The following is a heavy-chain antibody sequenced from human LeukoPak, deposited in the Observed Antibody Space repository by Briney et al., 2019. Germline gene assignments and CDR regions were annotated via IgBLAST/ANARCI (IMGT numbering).Heavy chain of an antibody. D-gene: IGHD2-21*01. V-gene: IGHV3-66*02. CDR1: GFTVSSNY. J-gene: IGHJ4*02. CDR3: ARQLDSGDCYDY. Sequence: GGSLRLSCAASGFTVSSNYMSWVRQAPGKGLEGVSVIYSGGSTYYADYVKGRFTISRDNSKNTLYLQMNSLRAEDTAVYYCARQLDSGDCYDYWGQGTLVTVSS. CDR2: IYSGGST.